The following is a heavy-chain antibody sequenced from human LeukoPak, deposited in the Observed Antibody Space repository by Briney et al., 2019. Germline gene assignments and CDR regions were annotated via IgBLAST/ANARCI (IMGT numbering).Heavy chain of an antibody. J-gene: IGHJ4*02. V-gene: IGHV3-7*01. CDR2: IKEDGSRK. D-gene: IGHD2-21*02. CDR1: GFTFNNYW. CDR3: ARDGVTSSVDY. Sequence: GGSLRLSGAASGFTFNNYWMSWVRQAPGKGLEWLANIKEDGSRKYYVDSVKGRFTISRDNAKKSLFLQMNSLRAEDTAVYYCARDGVTSSVDYWGQGTLVTVSS.